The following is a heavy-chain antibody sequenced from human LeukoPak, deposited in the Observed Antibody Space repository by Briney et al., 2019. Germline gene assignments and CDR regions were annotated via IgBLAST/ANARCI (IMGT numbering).Heavy chain of an antibody. CDR1: VLTVSSNY. D-gene: IGHD2-21*02. J-gene: IGHJ4*02. CDR2: IYCGGST. V-gene: IGHV3-53*01. CDR3: ARDACGGDCYGLDY. Sequence: GGSLRLSCAASVLTVSSNYMSWVRQAPGKGLEWVSVIYCGGSTYYADSVKGRFTISRDNSKNTLYLQMNSLRAEDTAVYYCARDACGGDCYGLDYWGQGNLVTVSS.